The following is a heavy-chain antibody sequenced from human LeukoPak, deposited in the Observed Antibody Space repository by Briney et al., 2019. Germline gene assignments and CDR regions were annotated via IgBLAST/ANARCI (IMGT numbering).Heavy chain of an antibody. Sequence: GGSLRLSCAASGFTFSSYSMNWVRQAPGKGLEWVSSIGSSSTYIYYADSVKGRFTISRDNAKNSLYLQMNSLRAEDTAVYYCARDRIDDSSGYYPLDYWGQGTLVTVSS. V-gene: IGHV3-21*01. CDR2: IGSSSTYI. D-gene: IGHD3-22*01. CDR3: ARDRIDDSSGYYPLDY. J-gene: IGHJ4*02. CDR1: GFTFSSYS.